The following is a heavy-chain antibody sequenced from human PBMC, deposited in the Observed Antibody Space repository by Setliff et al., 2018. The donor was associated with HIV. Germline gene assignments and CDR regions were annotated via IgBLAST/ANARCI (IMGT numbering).Heavy chain of an antibody. CDR3: AREGRGDPAVATTRIDY. CDR1: GDSMSSGSYF. D-gene: IGHD1-1*01. J-gene: IGHJ4*02. V-gene: IGHV4-39*02. CDR2: IHYTGFA. Sequence: SETLSLTCSVSGDSMSSGSYFWGWIRQTPGKGLEWIGNIHYTGFAYYNPSLKSRVTISLDTSKTHFYLNLTSVTDADTAVYFCAREGRGDPAVATTRIDYWGQGKLVTVSS.